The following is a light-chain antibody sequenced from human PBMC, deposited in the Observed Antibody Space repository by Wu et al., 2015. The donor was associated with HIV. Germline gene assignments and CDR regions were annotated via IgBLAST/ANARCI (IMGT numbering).Light chain of an antibody. CDR3: HQSTG. CDR1: QSVPNNY. Sequence: IVLTQSPGTLSLSPGERATLSCRASQSVPNNYLSWYQQKPGQAPRLLIYGASSRATGIPDRFGGSGSGTDFTLTISRLEPEDFAMYYCHQSTGFGPGTKVEIK. V-gene: IGKV3-20*01. J-gene: IGKJ1*01. CDR2: GAS.